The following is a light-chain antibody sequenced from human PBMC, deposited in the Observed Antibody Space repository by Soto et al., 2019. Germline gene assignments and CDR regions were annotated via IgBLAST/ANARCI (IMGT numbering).Light chain of an antibody. CDR2: LNSDGSH. CDR3: QAWGFGIVV. CDR1: SGHSSYA. V-gene: IGLV4-69*01. J-gene: IGLJ2*01. Sequence: QSVLTQSPSASASPGASVKLTCTLSSGHSSYAIAWHQQQPEKGPRYLMKLNSDGSHSKGDGIPDRFSGSSSGAERHLTVSSLQSEDEADYYCQAWGFGIVVFGGGTKLTVL.